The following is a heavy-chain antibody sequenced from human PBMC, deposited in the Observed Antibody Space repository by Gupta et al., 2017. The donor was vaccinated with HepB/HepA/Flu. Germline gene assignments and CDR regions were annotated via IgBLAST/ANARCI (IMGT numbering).Heavy chain of an antibody. J-gene: IGHJ5*01. CDR3: AREEPETYKFDY. V-gene: IGHV1-46*01. CDR1: GYTLTTHY. Sequence: QVQLVQSGAEVKKPGASVMISCKASGYTLTTHYMHWLRQAPGQGLEWLGIVRHSSGRTIYGHRFEGRVTMTRDTSTNTVYMDLRSLTSEDTAVYYGAREEPETYKFDYWGHGTLVTVSS. D-gene: IGHD1-14*01. CDR2: VRHSSGRT.